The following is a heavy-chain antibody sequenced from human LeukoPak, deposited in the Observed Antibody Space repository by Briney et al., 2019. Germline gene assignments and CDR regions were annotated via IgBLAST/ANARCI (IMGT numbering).Heavy chain of an antibody. CDR2: IKSKTDGGTT. CDR3: TTGPIVVVTAIF. CDR1: GFTFSNAW. D-gene: IGHD2-21*02. V-gene: IGHV3-15*01. Sequence: GGSLRLPCAASGFTFSNAWMSWVRQAPGQGLEWAGRIKSKTDGGTTDYAAPVKGRFTISRDDSKITLYLQMNSLKTEDTAVYYCTTGPIVVVTAIFWGQGTLVTVSS. J-gene: IGHJ4*02.